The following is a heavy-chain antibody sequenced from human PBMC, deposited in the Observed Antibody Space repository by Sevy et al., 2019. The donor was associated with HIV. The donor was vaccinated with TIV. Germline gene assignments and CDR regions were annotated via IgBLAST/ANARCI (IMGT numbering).Heavy chain of an antibody. D-gene: IGHD5-18*01. J-gene: IGHJ3*02. CDR3: ACGYSSGGAFDI. V-gene: IGHV3-23*01. CDR2: ISGGGGST. CDR1: GFTFSSYA. Sequence: GGSLRLSCAASGFTFSSYAMSWVRQAPGKGLEWVSAISGGGGSTYYADSVKGRFTISRDNSKNTLYLQMNSLRAEDTAVYYCACGYSSGGAFDIWGQGTMVTVSS.